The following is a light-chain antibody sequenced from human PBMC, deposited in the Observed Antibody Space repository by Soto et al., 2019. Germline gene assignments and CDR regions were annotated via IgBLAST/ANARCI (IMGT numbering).Light chain of an antibody. CDR2: EVT. Sequence: QFVLTQPASVSGSPGQSITISCTGTSGDIGSYTYVSWYQQYPGKAPKLLISEVTNRSSGVSNRFSGSKSGNTASLTISGLQAEDEAHYYCSSYTTNSPPVVFGGGTKVTVL. J-gene: IGLJ2*01. V-gene: IGLV2-14*01. CDR3: SSYTTNSPPVV. CDR1: SGDIGSYTY.